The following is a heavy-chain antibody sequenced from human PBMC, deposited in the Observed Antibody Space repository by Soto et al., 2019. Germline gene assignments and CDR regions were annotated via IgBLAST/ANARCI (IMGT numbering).Heavy chain of an antibody. CDR1: GYSFTTYW. D-gene: IGHD3-16*02. CDR2: IDPSDSYT. Sequence: EXLEISCQPSGYSFTTYWISWLRRVPGKGLEWMGRIDPSDSYTTDSPSFQGHVSISVDRSINTAYLQWGSLGAPDTAIYYCARGCLYRDTKSYVDFWGQGTLVTVSS. V-gene: IGHV5-10-1*01. J-gene: IGHJ4*02. CDR3: ARGCLYRDTKSYVDF.